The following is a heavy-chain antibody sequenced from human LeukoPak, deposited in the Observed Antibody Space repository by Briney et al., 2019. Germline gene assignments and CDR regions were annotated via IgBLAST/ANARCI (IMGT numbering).Heavy chain of an antibody. Sequence: PGGSLRLSCAASAFTLSTHWVYWVRQAPGKELVWVSRISGDGSGTSYADSVKGRFTIYRDNSKNTLYLQMKSLRAPDTAVYYCARTDETAPAEDFQHWGPGTLVTVSS. V-gene: IGHV3-74*01. CDR2: ISGDGSGT. CDR1: AFTLSTHW. J-gene: IGHJ1*01. CDR3: ARTDETAPAEDFQH. D-gene: IGHD2-21*02.